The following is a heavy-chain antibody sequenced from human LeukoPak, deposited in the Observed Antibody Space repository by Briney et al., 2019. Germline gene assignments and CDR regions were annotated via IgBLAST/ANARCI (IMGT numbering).Heavy chain of an antibody. CDR3: ASYNPYY. CDR1: GFIVRSNH. Sequence: GGSLRLTCAAFGFIVRSNHMNWVRQAPGKGLEWVSSISSSSSYIYYADSVKGRFTISRDNSKNTLHLQMNSLRAEDTAVYYCASYNPYYGGQGTLVTVSS. J-gene: IGHJ4*02. V-gene: IGHV3-21*04. D-gene: IGHD1-1*01. CDR2: ISSSSSYI.